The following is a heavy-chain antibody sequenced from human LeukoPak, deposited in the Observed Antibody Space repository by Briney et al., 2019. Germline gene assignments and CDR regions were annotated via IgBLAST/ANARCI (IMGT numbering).Heavy chain of an antibody. CDR2: IYYTGST. Sequence: SETLSLTCAVSGASISGSGYYLGWIRQPPGKGLEWIGNIYYTGSTYYNASLQSRVTISIDMSKNQFSLRLSSVTAADTAVYYCARSSGYLFDPWGQGTLVTVSS. D-gene: IGHD3-22*01. CDR3: ARSSGYLFDP. V-gene: IGHV4-39*01. J-gene: IGHJ5*02. CDR1: GASISGSGYY.